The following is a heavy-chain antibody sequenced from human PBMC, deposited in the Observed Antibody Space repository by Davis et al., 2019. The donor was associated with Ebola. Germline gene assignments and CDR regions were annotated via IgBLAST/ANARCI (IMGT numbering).Heavy chain of an antibody. CDR1: GFTFSSYS. CDR3: ARDTGDFWSGYPRVFDY. CDR2: ISSSSSYI. V-gene: IGHV3-21*01. D-gene: IGHD3-3*01. Sequence: PGGSLRLSCAASGFTFSSYSMNWVRQAPGKGLEWVSSISSSSSYIYYADSVKGRFTISRDNAKNSLYLQMNSLRAEDTAVYYCARDTGDFWSGYPRVFDYWGQGTPVTVSS. J-gene: IGHJ4*02.